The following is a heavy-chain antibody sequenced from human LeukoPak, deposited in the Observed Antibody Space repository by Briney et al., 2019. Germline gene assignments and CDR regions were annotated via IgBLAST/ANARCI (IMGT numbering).Heavy chain of an antibody. CDR1: GYTFIDYY. J-gene: IGHJ4*02. CDR3: AGAYSSGWYGSTDY. Sequence: ASVKVSCKASGYTFIDYYMHWVRQAPGQGLEWMGWIDPKTGGTSYAQKFQDRVAMIRVTSISTAYMELTRLRSDDTAVYYCAGAYSSGWYGSTDYWGQGTLVTVSS. CDR2: IDPKTGGT. V-gene: IGHV1-2*02. D-gene: IGHD6-19*01.